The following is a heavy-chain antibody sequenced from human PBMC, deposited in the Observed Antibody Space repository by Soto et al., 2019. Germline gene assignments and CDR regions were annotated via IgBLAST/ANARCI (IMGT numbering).Heavy chain of an antibody. V-gene: IGHV4-39*01. D-gene: IGHD6-6*01. CDR2: IYYSGST. CDR3: ASPAEYSSSIYYFDY. J-gene: IGHJ4*02. Sequence: PSETLSLTCTVSGGSISSSSYYWGWIRQPPGKGLEWIGSIYYSGSTYYNPSLKSRVTISVDTSKNQFSLKLSSVTAADTALYYCASPAEYSSSIYYFDYWGQGTLVTVSS. CDR1: GGSISSSSYY.